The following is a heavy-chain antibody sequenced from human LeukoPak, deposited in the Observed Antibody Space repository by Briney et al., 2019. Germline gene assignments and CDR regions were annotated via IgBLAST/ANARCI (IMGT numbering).Heavy chain of an antibody. CDR2: IIPIFGTA. Sequence: GASVKVSCKASGGTFSGYAISWVRQAPGQGLEWMGGIIPIFGTANYAQKFQGRVTITADKSTSTAYMELSSLRSEDTAVYYCARSVDYYDSSGPIGGDYWGQGTLVTVSS. J-gene: IGHJ4*02. CDR3: ARSVDYYDSSGPIGGDY. D-gene: IGHD3-22*01. CDR1: GGTFSGYA. V-gene: IGHV1-69*06.